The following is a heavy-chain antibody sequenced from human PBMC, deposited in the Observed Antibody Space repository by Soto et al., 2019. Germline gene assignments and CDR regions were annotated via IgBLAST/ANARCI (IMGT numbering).Heavy chain of an antibody. V-gene: IGHV4-39*01. CDR3: ANPQKGYNWKYFDY. J-gene: IGHJ4*02. Sequence: SETLSLTCAVSGASISGSYYYWAWLRQSPGKGPEWIGSVFYTGFTSYNPSLESRVSVSVDTSKSQFSLKLSAVTAADTAVYYCANPQKGYNWKYFDYWGQGTLVTVSS. CDR1: GASISGSYYY. CDR2: VFYTGFT. D-gene: IGHD1-20*01.